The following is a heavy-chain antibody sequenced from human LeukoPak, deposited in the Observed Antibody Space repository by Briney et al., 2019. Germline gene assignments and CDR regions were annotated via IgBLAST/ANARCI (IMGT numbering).Heavy chain of an antibody. D-gene: IGHD3-9*01. CDR3: AKWGDYDVLTGYYVSDY. CDR1: GFTFSNYA. CDR2: ITGSGGNT. J-gene: IGHJ4*02. V-gene: IGHV3-23*01. Sequence: GGSLRPSCAASGFTFSNYAMSWVRQAPGRGLEWVSAITGSGGNTYYADSVKGRFTISRDNSKNTVFLQMNSLRAEDTAVYYCAKWGDYDVLTGYYVSDYWGQGTLVTVSS.